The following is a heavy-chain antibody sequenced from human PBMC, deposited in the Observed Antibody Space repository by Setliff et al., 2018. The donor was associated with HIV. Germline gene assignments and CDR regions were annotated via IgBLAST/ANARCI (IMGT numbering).Heavy chain of an antibody. J-gene: IGHJ3*01. CDR3: AREVLRGGDDAFGL. Sequence: PGGSLRLSCAASGYTFSSYWMAWVRQCPGKGLEWVANIQQHGSEIHYGDSVRGRFTISGDYAKNSVYLQMNSLRVEDSAVYYCAREVLRGGDDAFGLWGRGTVVTVSS. CDR2: IQQHGSEI. D-gene: IGHD3-10*01. CDR1: GYTFSSYW. V-gene: IGHV3-7*01.